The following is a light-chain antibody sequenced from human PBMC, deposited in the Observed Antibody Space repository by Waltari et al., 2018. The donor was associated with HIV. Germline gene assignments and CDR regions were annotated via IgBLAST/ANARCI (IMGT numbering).Light chain of an antibody. Sequence: DIVMTQSPDSPPVSLGERATINCTAGRRILYSSDNRNYLAWYQQKPRRPPRLLISWASTRESGVPDRFSGSGSGTDFALTISRLQAEDVAVYHCQQYLRSPPTFGGGTKVEIK. CDR3: QQYLRSPPT. J-gene: IGKJ4*01. CDR1: RRILYSSDNRNY. CDR2: WAS. V-gene: IGKV4-1*01.